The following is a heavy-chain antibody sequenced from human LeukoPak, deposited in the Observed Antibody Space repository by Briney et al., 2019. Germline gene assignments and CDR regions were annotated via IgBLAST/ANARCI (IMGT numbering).Heavy chain of an antibody. CDR1: GFTFSSYA. CDR3: AKKYYDFWSGYSSFFDY. J-gene: IGHJ4*02. Sequence: GGSLRLSCTASGFTFSSYAMNWVRQAPGKGLEWVAVISYDGSNKYYADSVKGRFTISRDNSKNTLYLQMNSLRAEDTAVYYCAKKYYDFWSGYSSFFDYWGQGTLVTVSS. D-gene: IGHD3-3*01. CDR2: ISYDGSNK. V-gene: IGHV3-30*18.